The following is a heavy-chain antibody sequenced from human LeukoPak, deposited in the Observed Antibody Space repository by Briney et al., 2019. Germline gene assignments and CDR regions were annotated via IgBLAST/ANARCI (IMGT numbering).Heavy chain of an antibody. CDR1: GFTFRNAS. Sequence: PGGSLRLSCAASGFTFRNASMSWVRQAPGKGLEWVGRIKSKTDGGTTDYAAPVKGRFTISRDDSKNTLYLQMNSLTTEDTAVYFCTTEEVYGLDGAGVYWGQGTLVTVSS. CDR3: TTEEVYGLDGAGVY. J-gene: IGHJ4*02. V-gene: IGHV3-15*01. D-gene: IGHD1-26*01. CDR2: IKSKTDGGTT.